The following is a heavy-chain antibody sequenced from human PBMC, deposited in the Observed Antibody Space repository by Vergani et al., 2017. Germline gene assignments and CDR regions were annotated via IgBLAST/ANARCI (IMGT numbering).Heavy chain of an antibody. J-gene: IGHJ6*02. V-gene: IGHV3-23*01. CDR3: AKDRGYSYGYRYYYYGMDV. CDR1: GFTFSSYA. CDR2: ISGSGGST. Sequence: EVQLLESGGGLVQPGGSLRLSCAASGFTFSSYAMSWVRQAPGKGLEWVSAISGSGGSTYYADSVKGRFTISRDNSKNTLYLQMNSLRAEDTAVYYCAKDRGYSYGYRYYYYGMDVWGQGTTVTVSS. D-gene: IGHD5-18*01.